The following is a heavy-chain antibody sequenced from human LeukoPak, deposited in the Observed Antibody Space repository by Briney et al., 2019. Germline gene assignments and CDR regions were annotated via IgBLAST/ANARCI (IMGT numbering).Heavy chain of an antibody. Sequence: PSETLSLTCTVSGGSISSYYWSWIRQPPGKGLEWIGYIYYSGSTNYNPSLKSRVTISTDTSKKQFSLELRSVTAADTAVYYCARHPFATPFDSWGQGILVTVSS. J-gene: IGHJ4*02. D-gene: IGHD2-15*01. CDR3: ARHPFATPFDS. V-gene: IGHV4-59*08. CDR2: IYYSGST. CDR1: GGSISSYY.